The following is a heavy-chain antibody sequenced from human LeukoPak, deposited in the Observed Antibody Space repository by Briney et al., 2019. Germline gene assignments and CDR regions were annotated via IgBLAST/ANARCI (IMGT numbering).Heavy chain of an antibody. V-gene: IGHV4-34*01. J-gene: IGHJ4*02. CDR2: INHSGST. D-gene: IGHD6-13*01. CDR1: GGSFSGYY. CDR3: ARGLGGYSSSSYYFDY. Sequence: SETLSLTCAVYGGSFSGYYWSWIRQPPGKGPEWIGEINHSGSTNYNPSLKSRVTISVDTSKNQFSLKLSSVTAADTAVYYCARGLGGYSSSSYYFDYWGQGTLVTVSS.